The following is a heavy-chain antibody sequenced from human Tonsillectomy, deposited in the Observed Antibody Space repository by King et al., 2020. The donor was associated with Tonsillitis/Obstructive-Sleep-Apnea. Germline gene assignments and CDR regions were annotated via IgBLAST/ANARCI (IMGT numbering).Heavy chain of an antibody. J-gene: IGHJ6*03. D-gene: IGHD4-11*01. CDR3: TTHYSRLNKSYYYYMDV. V-gene: IGHV3-15*01. CDR2: IKSKSDGGTT. CDR1: GFTFTNAW. Sequence: EVQLVESGGGLVKPGGSLRLSCAASGFTFTNAWMSWVRQAPRKGLEWGVRIKSKSDGGTTDYAAPVKGRLTISRDDSNNTWYLQMNSLKTEDTAVFYCTTHYSRLNKSYYYYMDVWGKGTTVTVSS.